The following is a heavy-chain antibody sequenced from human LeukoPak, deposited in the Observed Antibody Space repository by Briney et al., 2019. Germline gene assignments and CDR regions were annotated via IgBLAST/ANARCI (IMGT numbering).Heavy chain of an antibody. CDR1: GFTASSNY. V-gene: IGHV3-53*01. D-gene: IGHD3-22*01. CDR3: ARLYFYDSSGWVDH. Sequence: GGSLRLSCAASGFTASSNYMSWVRQAPGKGLEWVSLIYSGGNTYYADSVKGRFTISRDSSKSTLFLQMNSLRAEDTAVYYCARLYFYDSSGWVDHWGQGTLVTVSS. CDR2: IYSGGNT. J-gene: IGHJ4*02.